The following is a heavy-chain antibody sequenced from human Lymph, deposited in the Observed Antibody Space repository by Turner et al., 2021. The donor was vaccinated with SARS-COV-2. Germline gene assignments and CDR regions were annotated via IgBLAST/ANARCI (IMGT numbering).Heavy chain of an antibody. Sequence: EVQLVETGGGLIQPGGSLRLSCAASGIIVSRNYMNWGRQAPGKGREWVSVIYSGGTTYYAGSVKGRFTISRDNSKNTLYLQMNSLRVEDTAVYYCARDLGTYGMDVWGQGTTVTVSS. CDR2: IYSGGTT. CDR3: ARDLGTYGMDV. D-gene: IGHD6-13*01. V-gene: IGHV3-53*02. CDR1: GIIVSRNY. J-gene: IGHJ6*02.